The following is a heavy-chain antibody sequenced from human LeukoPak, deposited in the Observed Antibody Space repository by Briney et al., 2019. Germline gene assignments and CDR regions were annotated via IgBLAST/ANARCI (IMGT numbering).Heavy chain of an antibody. CDR1: GFAFSSYW. CDR2: IKQDGSEK. Sequence: GGSLRLSCAASGFAFSSYWMSWVRQAPGKGLEWVANIKQDGSEKYYVDSVKGRFTISRDNTKNSLFLQMNSLRAEDTAVYYCARVDRDGYNYGYFDYWGQGTLVTVSS. D-gene: IGHD5-24*01. CDR3: ARVDRDGYNYGYFDY. J-gene: IGHJ4*02. V-gene: IGHV3-7*01.